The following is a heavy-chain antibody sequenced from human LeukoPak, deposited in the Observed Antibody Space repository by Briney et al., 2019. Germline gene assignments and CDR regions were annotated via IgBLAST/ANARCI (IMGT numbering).Heavy chain of an antibody. Sequence: PGGSLRLSCAASGFKFSSYSMKWVRQAPGKELEWVSFISSSRSYIYYTDSVKGRFTISRDNAKKSLYLQMNSLRAEDTAVYYCARVGGITLALAPSPFPDYNYYYMDVWGKGTTVTVSS. D-gene: IGHD3-10*01. CDR3: ARVGGITLALAPSPFPDYNYYYMDV. CDR2: ISSSRSYI. J-gene: IGHJ6*03. V-gene: IGHV3-21*01. CDR1: GFKFSSYS.